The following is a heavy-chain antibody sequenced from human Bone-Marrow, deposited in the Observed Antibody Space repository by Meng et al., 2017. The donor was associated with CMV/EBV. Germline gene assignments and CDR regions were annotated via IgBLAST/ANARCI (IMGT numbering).Heavy chain of an antibody. Sequence: GESLKISCAASGFTFSSYAMSWVRQAPGKGLEWVSAISGSGGSTYYADSVKGRFTISRDNSKNTLYLQMNSLRAEDTAVYYGAKDTIAEYYYDSSGYYLGWAFDIWGQGTMVTVSS. V-gene: IGHV3-23*01. J-gene: IGHJ3*02. D-gene: IGHD3-22*01. CDR3: AKDTIAEYYYDSSGYYLGWAFDI. CDR2: ISGSGGST. CDR1: GFTFSSYA.